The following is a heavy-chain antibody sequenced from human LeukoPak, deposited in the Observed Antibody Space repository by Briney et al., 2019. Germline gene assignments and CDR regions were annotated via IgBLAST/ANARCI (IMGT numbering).Heavy chain of an antibody. CDR1: GFTFDDYT. D-gene: IGHD1-26*01. CDR3: AKDRGSGELIIDY. Sequence: GGSLRLSCAASGFTFDDYTMHWVRQAPGKGLEWVSLISWDGGSTYYADSVRGRFTISRDNSKNSLYLQMNSLRTEDTALYYCAKDRGSGELIIDYWGQGTLVTVSS. J-gene: IGHJ4*02. V-gene: IGHV3-43*01. CDR2: ISWDGGST.